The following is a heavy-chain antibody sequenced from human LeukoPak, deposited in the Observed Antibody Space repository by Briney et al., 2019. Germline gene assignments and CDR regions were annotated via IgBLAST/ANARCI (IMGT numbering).Heavy chain of an antibody. CDR1: GFTFSSYA. V-gene: IGHV3-23*01. CDR3: AKDMGRVLKESWFDP. J-gene: IGHJ5*02. CDR2: ISGSGGST. D-gene: IGHD3-10*01. Sequence: QTGGSLRLSCAASGFTFSSYAMSWVRQAPGKGLEWVSAISGSGGSTYYADSVKGRFTISRDNSKNTLYLQMNSLRAEDTAVYYCAKDMGRVLKESWFDPWGQGTLVTVSS.